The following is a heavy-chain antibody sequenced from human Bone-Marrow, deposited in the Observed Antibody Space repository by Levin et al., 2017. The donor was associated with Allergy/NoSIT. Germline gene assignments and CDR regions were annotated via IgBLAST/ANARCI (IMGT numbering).Heavy chain of an antibody. CDR3: AREFEDHNTSWRYLDY. Sequence: PSQTLSLTCTLSGGSISSGAYYWSWIRQHPGKGLEWIGYIYYTGSTNYNPSLKSRVFISLDMSKNQFSLTLDSVTAADTAVYYCAREFEDHNTSWRYLDYWGQGTLVTVSS. D-gene: IGHD2-2*01. J-gene: IGHJ4*02. V-gene: IGHV4-31*03. CDR2: IYYTGST. CDR1: GGSISSGAYY.